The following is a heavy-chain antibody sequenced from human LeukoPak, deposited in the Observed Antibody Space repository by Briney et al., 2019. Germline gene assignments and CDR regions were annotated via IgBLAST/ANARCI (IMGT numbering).Heavy chain of an antibody. V-gene: IGHV3-30-3*01. D-gene: IGHD4-17*01. CDR3: ARQDYGDYLRY. Sequence: GGSLRLSCAASGFTFSSYAMHWVHQAPGKGLEWVAVISYDGSNKYYADSVKGRFTISRDNSKNTLYLQMNSLRAEDTAVYYCARQDYGDYLRYWGQGTLVTVSS. J-gene: IGHJ4*02. CDR2: ISYDGSNK. CDR1: GFTFSSYA.